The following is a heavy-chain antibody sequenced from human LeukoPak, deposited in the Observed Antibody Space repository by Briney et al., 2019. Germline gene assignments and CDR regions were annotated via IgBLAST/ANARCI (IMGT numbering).Heavy chain of an antibody. CDR2: INHSGST. D-gene: IGHD2-2*02. CDR1: GGSFSGYY. V-gene: IGHV4-34*01. Sequence: SETLSLTCAVYGGSFSGYYWSWIRQPLGKGLEWIGEINHSGSTNYNPSLKSRVTISVDTSKNQFSLKLSSVTAADTAVYYCARVPGYCSSTSCYNLDYWGQGTLVTVSS. CDR3: ARVPGYCSSTSCYNLDY. J-gene: IGHJ4*02.